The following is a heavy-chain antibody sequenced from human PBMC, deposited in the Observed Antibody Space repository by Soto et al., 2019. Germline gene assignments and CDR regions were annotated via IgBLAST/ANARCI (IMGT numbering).Heavy chain of an antibody. CDR3: ARTDLHYYGYYFDY. CDR2: IYYSGST. CDR1: GGSISSYY. J-gene: IGHJ4*02. V-gene: IGHV4-59*01. D-gene: IGHD3-10*01. Sequence: SETLSLTCTVSGGSISSYYWSWIRQPPGKGLEWIGYIYYSGSTNYNPSLKSRVTISVDTSKNQFSLKLSSVTAADTAVYYCARTDLHYYGYYFDYWGQGTLVTVSS.